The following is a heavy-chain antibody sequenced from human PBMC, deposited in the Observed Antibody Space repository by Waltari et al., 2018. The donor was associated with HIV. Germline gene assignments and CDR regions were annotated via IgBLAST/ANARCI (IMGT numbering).Heavy chain of an antibody. D-gene: IGHD3-16*01. Sequence: VQLQQWGAGFLKPSETLSVTCASFDRSFRDYHWNCVLQVPWGGLEWIGEIDYSGSAHSNPSLKSRVSISIDTSKTHISLKITSVTAADTAVYYCARGRVPFRVIGGLITRSAFYWGQGTPVTVSS. CDR1: DRSFRDYH. CDR2: IDYSGSA. V-gene: IGHV4-34*02. CDR3: ARGRVPFRVIGGLITRSAFY. J-gene: IGHJ4*02.